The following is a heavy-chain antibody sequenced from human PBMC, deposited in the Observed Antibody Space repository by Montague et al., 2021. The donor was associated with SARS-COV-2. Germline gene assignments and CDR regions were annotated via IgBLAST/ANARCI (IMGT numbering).Heavy chain of an antibody. J-gene: IGHJ6*02. V-gene: IGHV4-39*07. CDR2: IYYSGST. D-gene: IGHD3-22*01. CDR3: ARDTRITMIVVVQGYGMDV. CDR1: GSSISSSSYY. Sequence: SETLSLTCTVSGSSISSSSYYWGWIRQPPGKGLEWIGSIYYSGSTYYNPSLKSRVTISVDTSKNQFSLKLSSVTAADTAVYYCARDTRITMIVVVQGYGMDVWGQGTTVTVSS.